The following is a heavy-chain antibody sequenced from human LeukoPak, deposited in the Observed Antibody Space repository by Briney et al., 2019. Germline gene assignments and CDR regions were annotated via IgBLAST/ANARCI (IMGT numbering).Heavy chain of an antibody. V-gene: IGHV4-31*03. Sequence: SQTLSLTCTVSGGSISDAAYYWSWIRQHPGEGLKWIGYIYYSGSTSYNPSLKSRVTISVDTSKNQFSLKLTSVTAADTAVYYCARSYTAMVTHYYYYYMDVWGKGTTVTVSS. CDR1: GGSISDAAYY. CDR3: ARSYTAMVTHYYYYYMDV. CDR2: IYYSGST. J-gene: IGHJ6*03. D-gene: IGHD5-18*01.